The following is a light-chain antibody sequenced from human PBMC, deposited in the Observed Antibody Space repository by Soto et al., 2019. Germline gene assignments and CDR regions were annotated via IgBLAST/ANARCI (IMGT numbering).Light chain of an antibody. CDR1: QSVSSSY. CDR2: GAS. CDR3: QQYGSSPIT. Sequence: EIVLTQSPGTLSLSPGERATLSCRASQSVSSSYLAWYQQKPGQAPRLLIYGASSRATGIPDRFSGSGSGTDLIITISRLEPEDCEVYDCQQYGSSPITFGQGTRLEIK. J-gene: IGKJ5*01. V-gene: IGKV3-20*01.